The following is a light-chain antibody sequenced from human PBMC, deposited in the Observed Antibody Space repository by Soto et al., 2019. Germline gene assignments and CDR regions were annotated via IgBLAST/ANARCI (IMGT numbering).Light chain of an antibody. CDR3: RSYTSSSTLVV. CDR1: SSDVGGYNY. V-gene: IGLV2-14*01. CDR2: DVS. J-gene: IGLJ2*01. Sequence: QSALTQPASVSGSPGQSITISCTGTSSDVGGYNYVSGYQQHPGKAPKLMIYDVSNRPSGVSNRFSGSKSGNTASLTISGLQAEDEADYYCRSYTSSSTLVVFGGGTKLTVL.